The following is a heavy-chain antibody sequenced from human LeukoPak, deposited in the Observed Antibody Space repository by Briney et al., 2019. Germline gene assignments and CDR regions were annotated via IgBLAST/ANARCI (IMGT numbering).Heavy chain of an antibody. D-gene: IGHD3-16*01. V-gene: IGHV3-23*01. CDR3: AKDGSWGDYYFYFYMDV. Sequence: ETLSLTCAVSDDSFSSHYWTWIRQPPGKGLEWVSGISGSGYYTYYADSVKGRFTISRDNSKNTLYIQMNSLRAEDTAVYYCAKDGSWGDYYFYFYMDVWGKGTTVTVSS. CDR2: ISGSGYYT. CDR1: DDSFSSHY. J-gene: IGHJ6*03.